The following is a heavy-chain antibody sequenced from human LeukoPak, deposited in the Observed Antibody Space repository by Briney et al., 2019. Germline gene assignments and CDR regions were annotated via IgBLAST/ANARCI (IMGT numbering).Heavy chain of an antibody. CDR3: ARGCGVVSRTGLLY. V-gene: IGHV3-66*01. CDR1: GFTVSSNY. D-gene: IGHD4-23*01. J-gene: IGHJ4*02. CDR2: IYSGGST. Sequence: GGSLRLSCAASGFTVSSNYMSWVRQAPGKGLEWVSVIYSGGSTYYADSVKGRFTISRDNSKNTLYLQMNSLRAEDTAVYYCARGCGVVSRTGLLYWGQGTLVTVSS.